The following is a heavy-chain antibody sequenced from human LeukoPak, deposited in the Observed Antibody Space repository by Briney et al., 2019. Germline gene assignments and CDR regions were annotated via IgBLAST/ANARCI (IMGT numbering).Heavy chain of an antibody. J-gene: IGHJ4*02. V-gene: IGHV3-74*01. CDR1: GFTFSSYW. D-gene: IGHD3-10*01. CDR2: INSDGSST. CDR3: ARAARGASGSYYGDY. Sequence: GGSLRLSCAASGFTFSSYWMHWVRQAPGKGLVWVSRINSDGSSTSYADSVKGRFTISRDNAKNTLYLQMNSLRAEDTAVYYCARAARGASGSYYGDYWGQGTLVTVSS.